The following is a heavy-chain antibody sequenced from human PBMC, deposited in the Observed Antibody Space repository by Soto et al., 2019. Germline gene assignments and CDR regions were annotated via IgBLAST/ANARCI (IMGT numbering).Heavy chain of an antibody. CDR2: IYRDDDK. Sequence: QITLKESGPPLVKPTQTLTLTCTFSGFSLSTSGVGVGWIRQPPGKALEGLALIYRDDDKRYSPSLKSRLTXXTXXSKNQVVLTMTTMAPVDTATYYCAHLYDSSGYCAYWGQGTLVTVSS. V-gene: IGHV2-5*02. CDR1: GFSLSTSGVG. CDR3: AHLYDSSGYCAY. J-gene: IGHJ4*02. D-gene: IGHD3-22*01.